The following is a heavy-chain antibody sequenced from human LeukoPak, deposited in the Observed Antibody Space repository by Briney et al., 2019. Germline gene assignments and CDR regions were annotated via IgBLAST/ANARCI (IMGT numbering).Heavy chain of an antibody. D-gene: IGHD6-13*01. J-gene: IGHJ2*01. CDR2: IYYSGNT. CDR1: GVSISSYY. Sequence: SETLSLTCAVSGVSISSYYWNWIRQPPGKGLEWIGYIYYSGNTNYNPSLKSRVTMSVDTSRNQFSLRLNSVTAADTAVYYCARMIAAAGAEYFDLWGRGTLITVSS. V-gene: IGHV4-59*01. CDR3: ARMIAAAGAEYFDL.